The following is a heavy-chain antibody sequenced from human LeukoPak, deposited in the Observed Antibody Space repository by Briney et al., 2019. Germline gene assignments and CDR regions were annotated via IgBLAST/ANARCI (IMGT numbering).Heavy chain of an antibody. CDR1: GFTVSSNY. CDR3: ARGYCSGTSCYEFDY. D-gene: IGHD2-2*01. V-gene: IGHV3-66*01. CDR2: IYSGGST. J-gene: IGHJ4*02. Sequence: GGSLRLSCAASGFTVSSNYMSWVRQAPGKGLEWVSVIYSGGSTYYADSVKGRFTISRDNSKNTLYLQMNSLRAEDTAVYYCARGYCSGTSCYEFDYWGQGTLVTVSS.